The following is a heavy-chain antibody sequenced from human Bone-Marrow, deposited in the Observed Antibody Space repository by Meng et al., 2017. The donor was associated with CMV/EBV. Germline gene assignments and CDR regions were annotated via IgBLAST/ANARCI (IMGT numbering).Heavy chain of an antibody. CDR1: GFTFSSYS. Sequence: GGSLRLSCAASGFTFSSYSMNWVRQAPGKGLEWVSSISSSSSYIYYADSVKGRFTISRDNAKNSLYLQMNSLRAEDTAVYYCARGSYYYDSSGYWPGDYWGQGTLVTVSS. D-gene: IGHD3-22*01. J-gene: IGHJ4*02. CDR2: ISSSSSYI. CDR3: ARGSYYYDSSGYWPGDY. V-gene: IGHV3-21*01.